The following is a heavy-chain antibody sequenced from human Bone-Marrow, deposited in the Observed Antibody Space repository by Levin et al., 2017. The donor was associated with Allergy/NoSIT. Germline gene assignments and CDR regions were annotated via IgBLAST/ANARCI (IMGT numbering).Heavy chain of an antibody. CDR1: GFIFSSYG. Sequence: QSGGSLRLSCTGSGFIFSSYGMNWVRQAPGKGLEWVSGISGNIVNTYYADSVKGRFTVSRDNSKSTLYLQLNNLRLGDTAMYYCAKDRGFGSGTYGAFDFWGQGTMVTVSS. D-gene: IGHD3-10*01. CDR2: ISGNIVNT. J-gene: IGHJ3*01. V-gene: IGHV3-23*01. CDR3: AKDRGFGSGTYGAFDF.